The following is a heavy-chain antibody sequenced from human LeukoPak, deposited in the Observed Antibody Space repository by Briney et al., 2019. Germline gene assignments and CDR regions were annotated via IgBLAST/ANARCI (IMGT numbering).Heavy chain of an antibody. CDR2: IYSGGST. J-gene: IGHJ4*02. CDR3: ARGSCGGYNSRDY. V-gene: IGHV3-53*01. Sequence: GGSLRLSCAASGFTVSSNYMSWVRQAPGKGLEWVSVIYSGGSTYYADSVKGRFTISRDNSKNTLYLQMNSLRAEATAVYYCARGSCGGYNSRDYWGQGTLVTVSS. CDR1: GFTVSSNY. D-gene: IGHD5-24*01.